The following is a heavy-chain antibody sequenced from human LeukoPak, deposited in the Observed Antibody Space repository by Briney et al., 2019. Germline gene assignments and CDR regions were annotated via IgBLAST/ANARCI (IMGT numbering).Heavy chain of an antibody. CDR3: ARQDGYNSGGAFDI. J-gene: IGHJ3*02. Sequence: GSLRLSCAASGFIFSDYYMSWIRQPPGKGLEWIGEINHSGSTNYNPSLKSRVTISVDTSKNQFSLKLSSVTAADTAVYYCARQDGYNSGGAFDIWGQGTMGTVSS. CDR1: GFIFSDYY. CDR2: INHSGST. V-gene: IGHV4-34*01. D-gene: IGHD5-24*01.